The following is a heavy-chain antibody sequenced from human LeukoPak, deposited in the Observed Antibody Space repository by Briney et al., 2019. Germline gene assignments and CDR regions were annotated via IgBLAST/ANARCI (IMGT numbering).Heavy chain of an antibody. J-gene: IGHJ4*02. Sequence: SETLSLTCTVSGGSFSSGSYYWSWIRQPPGKGLEWIGYIYYSGSTNYNPSLKSRVTISVDTSKNQFSLKLSSVTAADTAVYYCARVKLGTTFDYWGQGTLVTVSS. CDR2: IYYSGST. CDR1: GGSFSSGSYY. CDR3: ARVKLGTTFDY. V-gene: IGHV4-61*01. D-gene: IGHD2-2*01.